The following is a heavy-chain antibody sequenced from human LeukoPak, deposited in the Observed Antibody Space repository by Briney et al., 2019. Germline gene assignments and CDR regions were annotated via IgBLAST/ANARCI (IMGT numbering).Heavy chain of an antibody. CDR3: AGPSSSGVGY. CDR2: IRYDGTNK. D-gene: IGHD6-6*01. Sequence: GGSLRLSCAASGFTFSSYWMSWVRQAPGKGLEWVAFIRYDGTNKYYADSVKGRFSISRDNSKNILYVQMNSLRVEDTAIYYCAGPSSSGVGYWGQGTLVTVSS. V-gene: IGHV3-30*02. J-gene: IGHJ4*02. CDR1: GFTFSSYW.